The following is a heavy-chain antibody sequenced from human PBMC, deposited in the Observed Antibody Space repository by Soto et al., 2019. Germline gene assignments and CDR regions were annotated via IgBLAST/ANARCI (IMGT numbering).Heavy chain of an antibody. CDR1: GFTFSSYG. CDR2: IWYDGSNK. D-gene: IGHD1-26*01. Sequence: GGSLRLSCAASGFTFSSYGMHWVRQAPGKGLEWVAVIWYDGSNKYYADSVKGRFTISRDNSKNTLYLQMNSLRAEDTAVYYCARDRSGSYRPHWFDPWGQGTLVTVSS. V-gene: IGHV3-33*01. J-gene: IGHJ5*02. CDR3: ARDRSGSYRPHWFDP.